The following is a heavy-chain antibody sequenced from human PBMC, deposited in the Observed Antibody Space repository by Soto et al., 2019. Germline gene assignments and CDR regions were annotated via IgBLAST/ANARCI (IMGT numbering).Heavy chain of an antibody. Sequence: PGGSLRLSCAASGFTFNNYAMHWVRQAPGKGLEWVAFISYDESSKYYADSVTGRFTISRDNSRNTLYLQMNSLRAEDTAVYYCARGDGYIYGNTFDSWGQGTLVTVSS. CDR2: ISYDESSK. J-gene: IGHJ4*02. D-gene: IGHD5-18*01. CDR1: GFTFNNYA. CDR3: ARGDGYIYGNTFDS. V-gene: IGHV3-30-3*01.